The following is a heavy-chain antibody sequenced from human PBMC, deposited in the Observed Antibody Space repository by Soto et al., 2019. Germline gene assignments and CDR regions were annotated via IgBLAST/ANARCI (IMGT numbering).Heavy chain of an antibody. J-gene: IGHJ6*02. CDR3: ARDREYDHVSSGNYYYHYAMCV. CDR2: FSDYSSNT. D-gene: IGHD3-22*01. Sequence: VQVSHKASRGTFSKYAISWVRDAPAHGLESMGWFSDYSSNTKYTQNFQGRVTMNTHTSTSTAYTELRSLRSDETAAYYCARDREYDHVSSGNYYYHYAMCVLGQGTTGTLSS. CDR1: RGTFSKYA. V-gene: IGHV1-18*04.